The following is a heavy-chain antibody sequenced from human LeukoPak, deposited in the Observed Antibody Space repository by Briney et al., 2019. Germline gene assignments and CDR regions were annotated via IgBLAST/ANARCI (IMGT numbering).Heavy chain of an antibody. J-gene: IGHJ4*02. V-gene: IGHV3-23*01. CDR3: AKVQEMDTILPPFHY. CDR2: ISGSGGTT. Sequence: PGGSLRLSCAASGFIFSNYAMSWVRQAPGKGLEWVSAISGSGGTTFYADSVKGRFTISRDNSKNTLYLQVSSLRAADTAIYYCAKVQEMDTILPPFHYWGQGTLVTVSS. D-gene: IGHD5-24*01. CDR1: GFIFSNYA.